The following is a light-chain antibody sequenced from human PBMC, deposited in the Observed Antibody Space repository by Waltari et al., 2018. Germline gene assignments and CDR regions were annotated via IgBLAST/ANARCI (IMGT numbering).Light chain of an antibody. V-gene: IGKV3D-20*02. Sequence: EIVLTQSPGTLSLSPGERATLSCRASQSVNNNYLAWYQAKPGQAPRLLIYGISLRATGVPDRFSGGGSGTDFTLTISRLEPEDFAVYYCQQRSNWPMTFGGGTKVEIK. J-gene: IGKJ4*01. CDR3: QQRSNWPMT. CDR2: GIS. CDR1: QSVNNNY.